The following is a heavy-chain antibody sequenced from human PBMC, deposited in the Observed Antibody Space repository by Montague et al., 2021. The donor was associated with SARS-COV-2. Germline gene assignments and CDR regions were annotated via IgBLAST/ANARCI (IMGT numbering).Heavy chain of an antibody. CDR1: GGSVSSGGYY. D-gene: IGHD6-13*01. V-gene: IGHV4-31*03. CDR2: IFYTGTP. J-gene: IGHJ4*02. CDR3: ARRRTTAGTWFFDY. Sequence: TLSLTCTVSGGSVSSGGYYWTWIRRHPVRGLEWLAYIFYTGTPYYTSSLKSRLSISMDSSKNQFSLDLSSVTAADTAVYYCARRRTTAGTWFFDYWGQGTLVTVSS.